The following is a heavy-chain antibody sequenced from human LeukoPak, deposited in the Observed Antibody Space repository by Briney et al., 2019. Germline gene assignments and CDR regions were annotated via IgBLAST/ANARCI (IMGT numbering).Heavy chain of an antibody. V-gene: IGHV3-9*01. D-gene: IGHD6-13*01. CDR1: GFTFDDYA. J-gene: IGHJ4*02. CDR2: ISWNSGSI. CDR3: AKVNSSSGNYYIDY. Sequence: SGGSLRLSCAASGFTFDDYAMHWVRQAPGKGLGWVSGISWNSGSIGYADSVKGRFTISRDNAKNSLYLQMNSLRAEDTALYYCAKVNSSSGNYYIDYWGQGTLVTVSS.